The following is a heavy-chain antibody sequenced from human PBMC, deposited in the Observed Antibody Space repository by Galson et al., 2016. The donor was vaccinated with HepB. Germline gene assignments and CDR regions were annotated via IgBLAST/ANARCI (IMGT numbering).Heavy chain of an antibody. Sequence: SLRLSCAASGFIFSPYSMHWVRQAPGKGLEYVAGINRYGYNTPYAASVQGRFTISRDNSQNTLFLQMTSLRPEDTGVYYCAHLPGRGDAGAGMDVWGQGTTVTVSS. CDR3: AHLPGRGDAGAGMDV. V-gene: IGHV3-64D*06. J-gene: IGHJ6*02. D-gene: IGHD7-27*01. CDR1: GFIFSPYS. CDR2: INRYGYNT.